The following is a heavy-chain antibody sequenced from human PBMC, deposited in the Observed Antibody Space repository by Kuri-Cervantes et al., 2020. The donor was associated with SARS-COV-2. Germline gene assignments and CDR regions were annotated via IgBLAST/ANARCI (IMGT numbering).Heavy chain of an antibody. J-gene: IGHJ6*03. D-gene: IGHD5-18*01. CDR2: ISGGST. Sequence: GGSLRLSCAASGFTVSSNEMSWVRQAPGKGLEWASSISGGSTYYADSRKGRFTISRDNSKNTLHLQMNSLRAGDTAVYYCARGGGYSYGLLVYYYMDGWGKGTTVTVSS. CDR1: GFTVSSNE. CDR3: ARGGGYSYGLLVYYYMDG. V-gene: IGHV3-38-3*01.